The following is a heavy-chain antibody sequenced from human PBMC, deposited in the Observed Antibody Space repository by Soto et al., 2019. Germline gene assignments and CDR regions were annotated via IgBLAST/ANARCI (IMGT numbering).Heavy chain of an antibody. V-gene: IGHV3-74*01. J-gene: IGHJ6*02. CDR2: INSDGSST. CDR1: GFTFSSYW. CDR3: AKDTGYSSGWGDYYYGMDV. Sequence: PGGSLRLSCAASGFTFSSYWMHWVRQAPGKGLVWVSRINSDGSSTSYADSVKGRFTISRDNAKNTLYLQMNSLRAEDTAVYYCAKDTGYSSGWGDYYYGMDVWGQGTTVTVSS. D-gene: IGHD6-19*01.